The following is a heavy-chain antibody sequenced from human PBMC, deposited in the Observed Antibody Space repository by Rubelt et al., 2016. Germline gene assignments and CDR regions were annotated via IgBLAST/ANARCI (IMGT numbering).Heavy chain of an antibody. CDR1: YTFTSYA. CDR3: ARDLTSGYFDH. Sequence: YTFTSYAMHWVRQAPGQRLEWMGWINAGNGNTKYSQKFQGRVTITRDTSASTAYMELSSLRSEDTAVYYCARDLTSGYFDHWGQGTLVTVSS. CDR2: INAGNGNT. V-gene: IGHV1-3*01. J-gene: IGHJ4*02. D-gene: IGHD3-10*01.